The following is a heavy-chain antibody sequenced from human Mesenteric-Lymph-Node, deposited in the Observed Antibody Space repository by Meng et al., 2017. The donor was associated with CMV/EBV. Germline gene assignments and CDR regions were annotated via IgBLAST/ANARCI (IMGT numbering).Heavy chain of an antibody. CDR1: GSFNAYY. CDR3: AGNFCSGGTCYPRSLFDP. J-gene: IGHJ5*02. Sequence: GSFNAYYWNWIRKPPGKGLEWIGKINHSGDISYNPSLKSRVTISVDTSKKQFSLKLTSVTAADTAVYYCAGNFCSGGTCYPRSLFDPWGQGVLVTVSS. CDR2: INHSGDI. V-gene: IGHV4-34*01. D-gene: IGHD2-15*01.